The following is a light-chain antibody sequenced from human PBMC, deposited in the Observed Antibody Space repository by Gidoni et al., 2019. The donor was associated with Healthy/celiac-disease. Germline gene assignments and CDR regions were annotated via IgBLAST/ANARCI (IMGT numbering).Light chain of an antibody. CDR1: PSVSSY. J-gene: IGKJ4*01. Sequence: EIVLTQSTATLSLYPGGGATLSCRASPSVSSYLAWYQQKPGQAPRLLIYDASNRATGIPARFSGSGSGTDFTLTISSLEPEDFALYSCQQRSNWPLTFGGGTKVEI. CDR2: DAS. CDR3: QQRSNWPLT. V-gene: IGKV3-11*01.